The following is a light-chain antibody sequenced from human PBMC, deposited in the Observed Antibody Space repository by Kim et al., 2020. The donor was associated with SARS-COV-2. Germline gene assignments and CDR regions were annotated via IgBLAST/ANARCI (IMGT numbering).Light chain of an antibody. CDR1: SLRSYY. CDR3: LSRDSNNNVL. CDR2: GKN. J-gene: IGLJ2*01. Sequence: SSELTQDPAVSVALGQTVRITCQGDSLRSYYATWYQQKPGQAPILVIYGKNNRPSGIPDRCSGSSSGNTASLTIAGTQAGDEADYYCLSRDSNNNVLFGGGTRLTVL. V-gene: IGLV3-19*01.